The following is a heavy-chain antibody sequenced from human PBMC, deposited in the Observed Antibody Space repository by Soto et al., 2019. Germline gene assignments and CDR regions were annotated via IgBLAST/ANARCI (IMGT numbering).Heavy chain of an antibody. CDR1: GGTFSSYA. D-gene: IGHD3-10*01. J-gene: IGHJ6*02. CDR3: ARGVLGELWGRNGGDYYYYYGMDV. V-gene: IGHV1-69*13. CDR2: IIPIFGTT. Sequence: ASVKVSCKASGGTFSSYAISWVRQAPGQGLEWMGGIIPIFGTTNYAQKFQGRVTITADESTSTAYMELSSLRSEDTAVYYCARGVLGELWGRNGGDYYYYYGMDVWGQGTTVTVSS.